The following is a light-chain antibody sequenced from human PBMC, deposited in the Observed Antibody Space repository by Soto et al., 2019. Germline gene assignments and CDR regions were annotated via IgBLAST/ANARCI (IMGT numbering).Light chain of an antibody. V-gene: IGKV3-20*01. J-gene: IGKJ4*01. CDR1: QRVRSNY. Sequence: EIVLTQSPGTLSLSSGERATLCCRASQRVRSNYLAWYQQKPGQAPRLLLYGASSRATGIPDRFGGSGSGTDFTLTISRLEPEDFAVYYCQQYASSPLTFGGGTKVEIK. CDR2: GAS. CDR3: QQYASSPLT.